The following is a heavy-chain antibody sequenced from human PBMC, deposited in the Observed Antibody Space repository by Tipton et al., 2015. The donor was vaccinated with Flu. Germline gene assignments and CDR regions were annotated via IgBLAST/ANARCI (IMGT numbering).Heavy chain of an antibody. Sequence: LVQSGAEVKRPGASVSVSCKASGYIFNTYYIHWVRQAPGQGLEWMGIIDPSGDTTTYAQKFQGRVTMTRDTSTNTVNMEVTGLTSEDTAVYYCAYLPTLMTQAHDGFDIWGQGTMVTVS. CDR1: GYIFNTYY. CDR3: AYLPTLMTQAHDGFDI. V-gene: IGHV1-46*02. D-gene: IGHD3-16*01. J-gene: IGHJ3*02. CDR2: IDPSGDTT.